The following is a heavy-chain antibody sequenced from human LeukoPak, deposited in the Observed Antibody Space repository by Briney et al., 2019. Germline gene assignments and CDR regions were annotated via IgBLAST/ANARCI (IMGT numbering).Heavy chain of an antibody. CDR2: ISYDGRKK. CDR3: ARDNNGDY. Sequence: PGKSLRLSCTASGFTFSNYAMHWVRQAPGKRLEWVAVISYDGRKKDYADSAKGRFTISRDNSKNTLYLQMNSLRPDDTAVYFCARDNNGDYWGQGTLVTVSS. V-gene: IGHV3-30*04. CDR1: GFTFSNYA. J-gene: IGHJ4*02. D-gene: IGHD1-14*01.